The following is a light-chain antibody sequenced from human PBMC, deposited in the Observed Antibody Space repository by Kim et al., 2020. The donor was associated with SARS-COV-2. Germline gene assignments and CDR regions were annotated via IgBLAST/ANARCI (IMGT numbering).Light chain of an antibody. J-gene: IGKJ1*01. V-gene: IGKV3-15*01. Sequence: EMVMTQSPVILSVSPGERATLSCRASQSVSTYVAWYQQTPGQAPRLLIYGTSSRASVVPARFSGGGSGTEFTLNISTLQSEDFGVYFCQQYNSSPRTFGQGTKVDIK. CDR1: QSVSTY. CDR3: QQYNSSPRT. CDR2: GTS.